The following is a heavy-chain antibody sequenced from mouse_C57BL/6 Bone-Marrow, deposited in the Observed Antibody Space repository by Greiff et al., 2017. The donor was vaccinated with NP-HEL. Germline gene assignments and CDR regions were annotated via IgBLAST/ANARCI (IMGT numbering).Heavy chain of an antibody. Sequence: EVQLQESGTVLARPGASVKMSCKTSGYTFTSYWMHWVKQRPGQGLEWIGAIYPGNSDTSYNQKFKGKAKLTAVTSASTAYMELSSLTNEDSAVYYCLYYGSSEWYFDVWGTGTTVTVSS. CDR1: GYTFTSYW. CDR3: LYYGSSEWYFDV. D-gene: IGHD1-1*01. CDR2: IYPGNSDT. J-gene: IGHJ1*03. V-gene: IGHV1-5*01.